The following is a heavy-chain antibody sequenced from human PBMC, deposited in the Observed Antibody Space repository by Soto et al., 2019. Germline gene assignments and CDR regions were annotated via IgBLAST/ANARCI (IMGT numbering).Heavy chain of an antibody. CDR3: ARRCGRRFYY. CDR1: GGSISSYY. CDR2: IYYSGST. Sequence: SETLSLTCTVSGGSISSYYWSWIRQPPGKGLEWIGYIYYSGSTNYNPSLKSRVTISVDTSKNQFSLKLSSVTAADTAVDYCARRCGRRFYYRGQGTLVTVSS. J-gene: IGHJ4*02. V-gene: IGHV4-59*08. D-gene: IGHD2-15*01.